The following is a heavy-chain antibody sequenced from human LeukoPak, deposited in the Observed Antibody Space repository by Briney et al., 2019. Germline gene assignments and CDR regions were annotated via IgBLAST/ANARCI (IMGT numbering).Heavy chain of an antibody. CDR2: IKQDGSEK. J-gene: IGHJ4*02. CDR3: ARDRPEMDIVATMPYFDY. Sequence: PGGSLRLSCAASGFTFSSYWMSWVRQAPGKGLEWVANIKQDGSEKYYVDSVKGRFTISRDNAKNSLYLQMNSLRAEDTAVYYCARDRPEMDIVATMPYFDYWGQGTLVTVSS. V-gene: IGHV3-7*01. D-gene: IGHD5-12*01. CDR1: GFTFSSYW.